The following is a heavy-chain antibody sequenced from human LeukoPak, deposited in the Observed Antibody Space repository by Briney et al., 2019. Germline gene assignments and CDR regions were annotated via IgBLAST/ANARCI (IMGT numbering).Heavy chain of an antibody. V-gene: IGHV3-23*01. CDR1: GFTFSGYA. CDR2: ISGSGGST. Sequence: PGGSLRLSCAASGFTFSGYAMSWVRQAPGKGLEWVSAISGSGGSTYYADSVKGRFTISRDNSKNTLYLQMNSLRAEDTAVYYCAKHVVGIEGYFDYWGQGTLVTVSS. J-gene: IGHJ4*02. CDR3: AKHVVGIEGYFDY. D-gene: IGHD1-26*01.